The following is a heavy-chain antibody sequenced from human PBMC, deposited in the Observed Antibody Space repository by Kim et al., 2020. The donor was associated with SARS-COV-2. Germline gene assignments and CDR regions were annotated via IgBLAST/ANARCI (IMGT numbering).Heavy chain of an antibody. D-gene: IGHD3-16*01. CDR1: GFTFSSYS. J-gene: IGHJ4*02. CDR2: IISSSSTI. V-gene: IGHV3-48*04. Sequence: GGSLRLSCAASGFTFSSYSMNWVRQAPGKGLEWVSYIISSSSTIYYADSVKGRFTISRDNAKNSLYLQMNSLRAEDTAVYYCASQDTFGGVMNDYWGQGTLVTVSS. CDR3: ASQDTFGGVMNDY.